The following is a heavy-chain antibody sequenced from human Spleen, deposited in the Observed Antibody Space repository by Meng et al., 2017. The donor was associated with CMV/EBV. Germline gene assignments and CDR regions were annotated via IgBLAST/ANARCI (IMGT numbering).Heavy chain of an antibody. Sequence: ASVKVSCKASGYTFTSYYMHWVRQAPGQGLEWIGWMNPISGNTGYAQKFQGRVTMTRNTATSTAYMELSNLKSEDTAMYYCARWGVIPAASYGLDVWGQGTTVTVSS. J-gene: IGHJ6*02. D-gene: IGHD2-2*01. CDR2: MNPISGNT. V-gene: IGHV1-8*02. CDR3: ARWGVIPAASYGLDV. CDR1: GYTFTSYY.